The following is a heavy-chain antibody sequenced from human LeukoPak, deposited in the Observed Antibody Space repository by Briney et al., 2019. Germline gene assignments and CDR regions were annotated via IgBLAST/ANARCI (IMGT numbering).Heavy chain of an antibody. CDR2: ITDIGKNT. CDR3: AKATQRYCTGGTCYPLDY. Sequence: GGSLRLSCAASGFTFGNYAMAWVRQSPGKGLEWVSCITDIGKNTYHTDSVKGRFTISRDNSKNTLSLQMNSLRAEDTAVYYCAKATQRYCTGGTCYPLDYWGQGTLVTVSS. CDR1: GFTFGNYA. V-gene: IGHV3-23*01. J-gene: IGHJ4*02. D-gene: IGHD2-8*02.